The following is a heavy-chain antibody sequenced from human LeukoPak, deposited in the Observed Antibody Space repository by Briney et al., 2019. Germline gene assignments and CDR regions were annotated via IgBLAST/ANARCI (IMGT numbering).Heavy chain of an antibody. CDR1: GFTFSSYA. Sequence: PGGSLRLSCAASGFTFSSYAMSWVRQAPGKGLEWVSAISGSGGTKYYADSVKGLFIIFSDNSKNTVYLQMNSLRAEDTAGYYCGKGGSPTTPFDYWGQGTLVTVSS. CDR2: ISGSGGTK. D-gene: IGHD1-26*01. V-gene: IGHV3-23*01. CDR3: GKGGSPTTPFDY. J-gene: IGHJ4*02.